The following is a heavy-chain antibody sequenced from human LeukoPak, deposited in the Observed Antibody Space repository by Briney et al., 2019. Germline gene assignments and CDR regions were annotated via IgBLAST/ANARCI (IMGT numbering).Heavy chain of an antibody. D-gene: IGHD1-26*01. CDR1: GFTFNSYG. CDR3: AKAANEWELLAGYFDY. CDR2: ISDSGHTT. Sequence: GGSLRLSCAASGFTFNSYGMSWVRQAPGKGLEWVSGISDSGHTTYSADSVKGRFTISRDNSKNTLYLQMNSLRAEDTAVYYCAKAANEWELLAGYFDYWGQGTLVTVSS. V-gene: IGHV3-23*01. J-gene: IGHJ4*02.